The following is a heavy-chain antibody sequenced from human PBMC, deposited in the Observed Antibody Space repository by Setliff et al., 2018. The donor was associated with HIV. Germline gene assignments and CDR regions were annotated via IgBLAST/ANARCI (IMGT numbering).Heavy chain of an antibody. D-gene: IGHD3-10*01. J-gene: IGHJ3*02. V-gene: IGHV4-30-2*06. CDR2: IYHTGNT. CDR3: ARAGSMVRGVIISAIDI. Sequence: LSLTCAVSGGSISSGGYSWSWIRQSPGKGLEWIGYIYHTGNTYYNPSLKSRVTMSVDTSKNQFSLKLSSVTAADTAVYYCARAGSMVRGVIISAIDIWGQGTMVTVSS. CDR1: GGSISSGGYS.